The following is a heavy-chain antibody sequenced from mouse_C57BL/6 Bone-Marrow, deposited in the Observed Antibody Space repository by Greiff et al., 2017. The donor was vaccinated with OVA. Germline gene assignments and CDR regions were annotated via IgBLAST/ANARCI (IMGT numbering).Heavy chain of an antibody. D-gene: IGHD2-3*01. J-gene: IGHJ4*01. V-gene: IGHV1-64*01. CDR1: GYTFTSYW. CDR3: ARSGWLLRAMDY. CDR2: IHPNSGST. Sequence: QVQLQQPGAELVKPGASVKLSCKASGYTFTSYWMHWVKQRPGQGLEWIGMIHPNSGSTNYNEKFKSKATLTVDKSSSTAYMQLSRLTSEDSAVYYCARSGWLLRAMDYWGQGTSVTVSS.